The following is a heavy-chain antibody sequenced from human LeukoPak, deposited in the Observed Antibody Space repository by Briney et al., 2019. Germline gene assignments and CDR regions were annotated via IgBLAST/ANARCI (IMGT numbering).Heavy chain of an antibody. V-gene: IGHV4-59*01. CDR3: AGFGPRPYYVY. J-gene: IGHJ4*02. CDR1: GGSISSYY. CDR2: IYYSGST. Sequence: SETLSLTCTVSGGSISSYYWSWIRQPPGKGLEWIGYIYYSGSTNYNPSLKSRVTISVDTSKNQFSLKLSSVTAADTAVYYCAGFGPRPYYVYWGQGTLVTVSS. D-gene: IGHD3-22*01.